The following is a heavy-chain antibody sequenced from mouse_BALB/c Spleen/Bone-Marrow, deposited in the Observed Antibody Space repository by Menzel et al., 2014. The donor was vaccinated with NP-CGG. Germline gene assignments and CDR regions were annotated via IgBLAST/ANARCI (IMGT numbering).Heavy chain of an antibody. CDR1: GISITTGNYR. CDR2: IYYSGTI. J-gene: IGHJ4*01. CDR3: ARDGNYAMDY. Sequence: EVKLQESGPGLVKPSQTVSLTCTVTGISITTGNYRWSWIRQFSGNKLEWIGYIYYSGTITYNPSLTSRTTITRDTSKNQFFLEMNSLTAEDTATYYCARDGNYAMDYWGQGTSVTVSS. D-gene: IGHD1-1*02. V-gene: IGHV3-5*02.